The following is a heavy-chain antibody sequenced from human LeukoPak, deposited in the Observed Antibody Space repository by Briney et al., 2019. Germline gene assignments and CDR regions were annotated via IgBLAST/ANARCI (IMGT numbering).Heavy chain of an antibody. Sequence: ASVKVSCKASGYTLSSYGIIWVRQAPEQGLEWMGWISGYNGNTNHAQKVQGRVTMTTDTSTNTAYMEMRSLRSDDTAVYYCARGGKEGSGYGDYWGQGTLVTVSS. D-gene: IGHD3-22*01. CDR1: GYTLSSYG. V-gene: IGHV1-18*01. J-gene: IGHJ4*02. CDR3: ARGGKEGSGYGDY. CDR2: ISGYNGNT.